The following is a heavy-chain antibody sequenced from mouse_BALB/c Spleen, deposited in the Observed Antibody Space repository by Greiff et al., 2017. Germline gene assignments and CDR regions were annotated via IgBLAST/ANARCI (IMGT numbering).Heavy chain of an antibody. CDR3: ARSGNTTVVGMDY. D-gene: IGHD1-1*01. V-gene: IGHV1-54*01. J-gene: IGHJ4*01. CDR1: GYAFTNYL. Sequence: VQLQQSGAELVRPGTSVKVSCKASGYAFTNYLIEWVKQRPGQGLEWIGVINPGSGGTNYNEKFKGKATLTADKSSSTAYMQLSSLTSDDSAVYFCARSGNTTVVGMDYWGRGTSVTVSS. CDR2: INPGSGGT.